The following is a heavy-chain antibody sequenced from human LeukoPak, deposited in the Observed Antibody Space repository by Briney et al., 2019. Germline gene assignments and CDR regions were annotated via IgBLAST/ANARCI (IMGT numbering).Heavy chain of an antibody. J-gene: IGHJ4*01. D-gene: IGHD4-17*01. V-gene: IGHV3-23*01. CDR2: VTGCGGGT. CDR1: GFTFCSFA. Sequence: GGSLRLSCEASGFTFCSFAFACVRQARGKGVEWVAAVTGCGGGTHFADSVKGRFTISRDNSKNTMYLQMNSLRAEDTAIYFCGSDRNGDYVGALGYWGRGALVTVSS. CDR3: GSDRNGDYVGALGY.